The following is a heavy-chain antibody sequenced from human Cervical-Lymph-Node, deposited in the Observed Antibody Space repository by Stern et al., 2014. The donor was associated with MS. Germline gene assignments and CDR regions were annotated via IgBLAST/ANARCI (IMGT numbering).Heavy chain of an antibody. CDR2: NSYGGNHK. J-gene: IGHJ4*02. D-gene: IGHD1-7*01. Sequence: AQLAESGGAVVQPGRSLRLSCAASGFTFSSYGLHWVRQATGKALERGTVNSYGGNHKYYAASVKGRFTISRDNSKNTLHLQMNSVTPDDTAIYYCARNYEDASMLFDHWGQGTLVTVSS. V-gene: IGHV3-30*03. CDR1: GFTFSSYG. CDR3: ARNYEDASMLFDH.